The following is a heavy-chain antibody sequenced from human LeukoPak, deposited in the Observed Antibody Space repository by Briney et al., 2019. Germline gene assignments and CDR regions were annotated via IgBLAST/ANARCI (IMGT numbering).Heavy chain of an antibody. J-gene: IGHJ6*02. V-gene: IGHV3-21*01. CDR3: ARDRLQHYYGSSLGYYYGMDV. CDR1: GFTFSNAR. CDR2: ISSSSSYI. D-gene: IGHD3-10*01. Sequence: GGSLRLSCAASGFTFSNARMSWVRQAPGKGLEWVSSISSSSSYIYYADSVKGRFTISRDNAKNSLYLQMNSLRAEDTAVYYCARDRLQHYYGSSLGYYYGMDVWGQGTTVTVSS.